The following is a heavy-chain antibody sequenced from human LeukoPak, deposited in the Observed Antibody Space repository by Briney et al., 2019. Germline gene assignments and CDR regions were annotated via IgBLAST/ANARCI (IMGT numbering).Heavy chain of an antibody. CDR3: ARLSGYYSGDFDY. CDR2: IGGRTGIT. Sequence: SETLSVTCTISGWSLRDYYWSWIRQPPGKGLEWIGEIGGRTGITNYNPSLKSRAALSLDTSENHFSLTLHSVTAADTAVYYCARLSGYYSGDFDYWGQGIPVTVSS. J-gene: IGHJ4*02. CDR1: GWSLRDYY. V-gene: IGHV4-34*01. D-gene: IGHD3-22*01.